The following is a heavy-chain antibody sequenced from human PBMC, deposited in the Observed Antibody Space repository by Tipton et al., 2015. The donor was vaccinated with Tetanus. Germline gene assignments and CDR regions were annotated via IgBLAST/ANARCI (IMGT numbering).Heavy chain of an antibody. CDR1: GYTFTNYG. Sequence: QSGPEVKKPGASVKVSCKASGYTFTNYGMHWVRQAPGQRLEWMGWINAGNGNVKNSEKFQGRVTITRDASASTAYMELSSLRSEDTAVYYCARDYYGSGSYYFFDYWGQGTLVTVSS. CDR2: INAGNGNV. D-gene: IGHD3-10*01. J-gene: IGHJ4*02. V-gene: IGHV1-3*01. CDR3: ARDYYGSGSYYFFDY.